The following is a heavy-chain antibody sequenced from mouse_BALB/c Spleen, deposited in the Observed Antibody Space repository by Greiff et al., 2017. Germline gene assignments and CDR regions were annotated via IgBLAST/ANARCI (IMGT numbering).Heavy chain of an antibody. Sequence: QVQLKESGPGLVQPSQSLSITCTVSGFSLTSYGVHWVRQSPGKGLEWLGVIWSGGSTDYNAAFISRLSISKDNSKSQVFFKMNSLQANDTAIYYCARKEDGSEGRAMDYWGQGTSVTVSS. CDR2: IWSGGST. CDR3: ARKEDGSEGRAMDY. D-gene: IGHD1-1*01. J-gene: IGHJ4*01. V-gene: IGHV2-2*02. CDR1: GFSLTSYG.